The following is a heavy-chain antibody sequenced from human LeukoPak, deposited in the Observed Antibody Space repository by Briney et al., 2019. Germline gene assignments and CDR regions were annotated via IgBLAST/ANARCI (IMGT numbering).Heavy chain of an antibody. CDR1: GGTFSSYA. D-gene: IGHD3-22*01. Sequence: SVKVSCKASGGTFSSYAISWVRQAPGQGLEWMGGIIPIFGTANYAQKFQGRVTITADESTSTAYMELSSLRSEDTAVYYCTRDEMHYDSSGYYDWGQGTLVTVSS. V-gene: IGHV1-69*13. J-gene: IGHJ4*02. CDR3: TRDEMHYDSSGYYD. CDR2: IIPIFGTA.